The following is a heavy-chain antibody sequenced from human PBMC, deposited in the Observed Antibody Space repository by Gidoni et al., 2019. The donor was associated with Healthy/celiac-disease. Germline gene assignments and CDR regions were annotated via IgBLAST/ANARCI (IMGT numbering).Heavy chain of an antibody. CDR2: IYTSGST. CDR3: AREKSDGLKFGGVIVNRWFDP. V-gene: IGHV4-61*02. Sequence: QVQLQESGPGLVKPSQTLSLTCTVSGGSTSSGSDYWSWIRQPAGKGLEWIGRIYTSGSTNYNPSLKSRVTISVDTSKNQFSLKLSSVTAADTAVYYCAREKSDGLKFGGVIVNRWFDPWGQGTLVTVSS. CDR1: GGSTSSGSDY. J-gene: IGHJ5*02. D-gene: IGHD3-16*02.